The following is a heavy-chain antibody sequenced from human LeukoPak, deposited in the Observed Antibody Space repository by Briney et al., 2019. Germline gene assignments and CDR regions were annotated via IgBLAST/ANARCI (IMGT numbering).Heavy chain of an antibody. V-gene: IGHV4-61*08. D-gene: IGHD2-15*01. CDR2: IYYSGST. CDR3: ASIAKDCSGGSCYGFYYFDY. J-gene: IGHJ4*02. Sequence: PSQTLSLTCTVSGGSISSGDYYWSWIRQPPGKGLEWIGYIYYSGSTNYNPSLKSRVTISVDTSKNQFSLKLSSVTAADTAVYYCASIAKDCSGGSCYGFYYFDYWGQGTLVTVSS. CDR1: GGSISSGDYY.